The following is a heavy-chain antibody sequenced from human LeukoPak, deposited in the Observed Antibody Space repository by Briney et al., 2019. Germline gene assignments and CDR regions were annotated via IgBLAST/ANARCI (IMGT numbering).Heavy chain of an antibody. CDR1: GFTFSSYS. CDR2: ISSSSSYI. D-gene: IGHD5-18*01. V-gene: IGHV3-21*01. CDR3: ARDGDSYGYTFAMY. J-gene: IGHJ4*02. Sequence: PGGSLRLSCAASGFTFSSYSMNWVRQAPGKGLEWVSSISSSSSYIYYADSVKGRFTISRDNAKNSLYLQMNSLRAEDTAVYYCARDGDSYGYTFAMYWGQETLVTVSS.